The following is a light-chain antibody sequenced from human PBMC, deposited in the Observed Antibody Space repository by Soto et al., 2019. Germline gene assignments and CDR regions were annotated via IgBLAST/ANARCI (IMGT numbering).Light chain of an antibody. V-gene: IGKV1-17*01. J-gene: IGKJ4*01. CDR2: AAS. Sequence: DIQMTQSPFSLSASVGDRVTITCRASQGINNDLAWYQQKPGEAPKRLIYAASTLQSGVPSGFSGSRSGTEFTLTISSLQPEDFATYFCLHHNSYPLTFGGGTRVEIK. CDR1: QGINND. CDR3: LHHNSYPLT.